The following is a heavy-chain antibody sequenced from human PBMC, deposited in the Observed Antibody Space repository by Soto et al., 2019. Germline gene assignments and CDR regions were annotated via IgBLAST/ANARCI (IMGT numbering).Heavy chain of an antibody. J-gene: IGHJ4*02. CDR1: GGSVTSGSSY. V-gene: IGHV4-61*01. CDR3: ASEDFWNDQRGFDY. CDR2: IYYSGST. Sequence: HVQLQESGPGLVKPSETLSLTCTVSGGSVTSGSSYWSWIRQPPGKGLEWIGYIYYSGSTNYNPSLKSSVTLSVDTSKSKFALKLSSMTAADTAVYYCASEDFWNDQRGFDYWGQGTLVTVSS. D-gene: IGHD3-3*01.